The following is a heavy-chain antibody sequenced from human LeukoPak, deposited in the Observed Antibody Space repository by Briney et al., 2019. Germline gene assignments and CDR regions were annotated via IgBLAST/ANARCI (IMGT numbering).Heavy chain of an antibody. J-gene: IGHJ6*02. CDR2: IYHSGST. V-gene: IGHV4-30-2*01. Sequence: SQTLSLTCAVSGGSISSGGYSWSWIRQPPGKGLEWIGYIYHSGSTYYNPSLKSRVTISVDRSKNQFSPKLSSVTAADTAVYYCARGMYSSSWHYYYYGMDVWGQGTTVTVSS. D-gene: IGHD6-13*01. CDR3: ARGMYSSSWHYYYYGMDV. CDR1: GGSISSGGYS.